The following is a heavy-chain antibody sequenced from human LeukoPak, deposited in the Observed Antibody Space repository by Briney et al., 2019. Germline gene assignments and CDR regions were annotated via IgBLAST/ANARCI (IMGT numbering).Heavy chain of an antibody. CDR2: INPSGGTT. J-gene: IGHJ4*02. CDR1: GYTFTNYY. Sequence: ASVKVSCKASGYTFTNYYLHWVRQAPGQGLEWMGIINPSGGTTTYAQKFQGRLTVTRDTSTSTVCMELSSLRPEDTAMYYCARGGLGIQASFDYWGQGTLVTVSS. D-gene: IGHD7-27*01. V-gene: IGHV1-46*01. CDR3: ARGGLGIQASFDY.